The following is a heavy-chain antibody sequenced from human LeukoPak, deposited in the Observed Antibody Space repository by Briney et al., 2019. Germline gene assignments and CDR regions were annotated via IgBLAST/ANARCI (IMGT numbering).Heavy chain of an antibody. V-gene: IGHV4-59*01. Sequence: PSETLSLTCTVSGGSISSYYWSWIRQPPEKGLEWIGYIYYSGSTNYNPSLKSRVTISVDTSKNQFSLKLSSVTAADTAVYYCARVSSGWSTDYYFDYWGQGTLVTVSS. J-gene: IGHJ4*02. CDR1: GGSISSYY. D-gene: IGHD6-19*01. CDR2: IYYSGST. CDR3: ARVSSGWSTDYYFDY.